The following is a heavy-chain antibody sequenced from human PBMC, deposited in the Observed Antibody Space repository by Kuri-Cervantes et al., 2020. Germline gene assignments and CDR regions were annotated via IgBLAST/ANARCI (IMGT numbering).Heavy chain of an antibody. V-gene: IGHV1-46*02. CDR3: ARDRGYDFWSGYRVYYYYYMDV. J-gene: IGHJ6*03. Sequence: ASVKVSCKASGYTFNSYHIHWVRQAPGQGLEWLGIINPSGGSTSYAQKFQGRVTMTRDTSTSTFYMEVSSLRSEDTAVYYCARDRGYDFWSGYRVYYYYYMDVWGKGTTVTVSS. CDR1: GYTFNSYH. D-gene: IGHD3-3*01. CDR2: INPSGGST.